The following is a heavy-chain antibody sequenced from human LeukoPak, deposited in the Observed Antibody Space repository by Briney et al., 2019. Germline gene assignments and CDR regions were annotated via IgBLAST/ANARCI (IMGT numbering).Heavy chain of an antibody. V-gene: IGHV3-23*01. J-gene: IGHJ4*02. CDR2: ISDTAILT. CDR1: GFTFNTHA. D-gene: IGHD3-9*01. Sequence: GGSLRLSCAASGFTFNTHAISWVRQAPGKGLEWVSAISDTAILTYYADSVKGRFAISRDNSRNTVFLQMYSLRAEDTAVYYCAKGGLRSGYSFDDWGQGTLVTVSS. CDR3: AKGGLRSGYSFDD.